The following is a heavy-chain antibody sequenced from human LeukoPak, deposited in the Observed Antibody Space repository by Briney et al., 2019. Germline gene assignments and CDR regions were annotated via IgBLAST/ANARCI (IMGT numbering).Heavy chain of an antibody. CDR1: GGTFSSYA. J-gene: IGHJ4*02. CDR2: IIPIFGTA. Sequence: VKVSCKASGGTFSSYAISWVRQAPGQGLKWMGGIIPIFGTANYAQKFQGRVTITTDESTSTAYMELSSLRSEDTAVYYCARARIMGATSPFDYWGQGTLVTVSS. D-gene: IGHD1-26*01. V-gene: IGHV1-69*13. CDR3: ARARIMGATSPFDY.